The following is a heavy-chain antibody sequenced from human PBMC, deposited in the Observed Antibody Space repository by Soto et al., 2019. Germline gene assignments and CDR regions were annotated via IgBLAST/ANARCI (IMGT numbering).Heavy chain of an antibody. CDR3: ARGGCSGGSCYATANYYYYYMXF. V-gene: IGHV1-18*01. Sequence: VKVSCKASGYTFTSYVGSWVRQAPGHGHAWMGWISAYNGNTNYAQKLQGRVTMTTDTSTSTAYMELRSLRSDDTAVYYCARGGCSGGSCYATANYYYYYMXFWGKGTTVTVSS. J-gene: IGHJ6*03. CDR2: ISAYNGNT. CDR1: GYTFTSYV. D-gene: IGHD2-15*01.